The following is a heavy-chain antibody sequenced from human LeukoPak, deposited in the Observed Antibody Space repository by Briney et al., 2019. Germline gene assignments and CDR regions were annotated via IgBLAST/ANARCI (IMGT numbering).Heavy chain of an antibody. V-gene: IGHV5-51*01. CDR1: GYSFTSYW. CDR2: SYTGDSDT. D-gene: IGHD5-24*01. Sequence: GESLKISWKGSGYSFTSYWIGWVRQMPRKGLEWMGISYTGDSDTRYSPSFEGQVTICADKYISTAYLQWSSLKASDTAMYCCARGRDGYNLGPYFDYGGEGTLVTVSS. CDR3: ARGRDGYNLGPYFDY. J-gene: IGHJ4*02.